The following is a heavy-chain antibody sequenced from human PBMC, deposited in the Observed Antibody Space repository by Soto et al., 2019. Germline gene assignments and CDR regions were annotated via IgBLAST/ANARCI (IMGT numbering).Heavy chain of an antibody. CDR2: INHSGST. J-gene: IGHJ6*02. V-gene: IGHV4-34*01. CDR3: ARVEYYYGSGSYYSLRDYYGMDV. CDR1: GGSFSGYY. D-gene: IGHD3-10*01. Sequence: SETLSLTCAVYGGSFSGYYWSWIRQPPGKGLEWIGEINHSGSTNYNPSLKSRVNISVDTSKNQFSLKLSSVTAADTAVYYCARVEYYYGSGSYYSLRDYYGMDVWGQGTTVTVSS.